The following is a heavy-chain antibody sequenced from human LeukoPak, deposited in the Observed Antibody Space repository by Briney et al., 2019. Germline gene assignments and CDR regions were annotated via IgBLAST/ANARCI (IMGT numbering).Heavy chain of an antibody. CDR1: GYSFTTYW. CDR3: ARRGALHADSFDF. J-gene: IGHJ3*01. D-gene: IGHD4-11*01. CDR2: IYPGDSDT. V-gene: IGHV5-51*01. Sequence: GESLKISCRGSGYSFTTYWIGWVRQMPGKGLEWMGIIYPGDSDTTYSPSFQGQVTISADKSISTAYLQWSSLKTSDTAVYYCARRGALHADSFDFWGQGTMVTVSS.